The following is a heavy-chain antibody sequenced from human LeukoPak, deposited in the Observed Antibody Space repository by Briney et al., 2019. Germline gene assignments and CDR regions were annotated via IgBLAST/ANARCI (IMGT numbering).Heavy chain of an antibody. J-gene: IGHJ4*02. D-gene: IGHD1-26*01. CDR1: GFTFSDYY. CDR3: AKDARRGELRRYYFDY. Sequence: GGSLRLSCAASGFTFSDYYMSWIRQAPGKGLEWVSYISSSGSTIYYADSVKGRFTISRDNAKNSLYLQMNSLRAEDTAVYYCAKDARRGELRRYYFDYWGQGTLVTVSS. CDR2: ISSSGSTI. V-gene: IGHV3-11*01.